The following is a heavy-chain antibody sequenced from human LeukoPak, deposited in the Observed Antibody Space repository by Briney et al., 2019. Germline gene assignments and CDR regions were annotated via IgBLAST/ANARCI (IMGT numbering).Heavy chain of an antibody. CDR1: GFTFSGYS. CDR3: AELGITMIGGV. D-gene: IGHD3-10*02. Sequence: GGSLRLSCAASGFTFSGYSMNWVRQAPGKGLEWVSSISTTSAYIYYADSVKGRFTISRDNAKNSLYLQMNSLRAEDTAVYYCAELGITMIGGVWGKGTTVTISS. J-gene: IGHJ6*04. CDR2: ISTTSAYI. V-gene: IGHV3-21*01.